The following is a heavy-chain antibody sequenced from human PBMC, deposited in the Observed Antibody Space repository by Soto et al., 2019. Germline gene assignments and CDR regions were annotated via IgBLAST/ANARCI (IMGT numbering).Heavy chain of an antibody. CDR3: AKDPQIFGVVITPDNWFDP. Sequence: GGSLRLSCAASGFTFSSYVMHWVRQAPGKGLEWVAVISYDGSNKYYADSVKGRFTISRDNSKNTLYLQMNSLRAEDTAVYYCAKDPQIFGVVITPDNWFDPWGQGTMVTV. CDR1: GFTFSSYV. CDR2: ISYDGSNK. J-gene: IGHJ5*02. V-gene: IGHV3-30*18. D-gene: IGHD3-3*01.